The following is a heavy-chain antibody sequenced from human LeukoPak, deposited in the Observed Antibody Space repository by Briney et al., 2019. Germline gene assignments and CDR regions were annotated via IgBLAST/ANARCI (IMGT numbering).Heavy chain of an antibody. CDR3: ARDMTTVTTEFAAFDI. V-gene: IGHV3-23*01. Sequence: GGSLRLSCAASGFTFSSYAMSWVRQAPGKGLEWVSAISGSGGSTYYADSVKGRFTISRDNSKNTLYLQMGSLRAEDMAVYYCARDMTTVTTEFAAFDIWGQGTMVTVSS. CDR2: ISGSGGST. J-gene: IGHJ3*02. D-gene: IGHD4-17*01. CDR1: GFTFSSYA.